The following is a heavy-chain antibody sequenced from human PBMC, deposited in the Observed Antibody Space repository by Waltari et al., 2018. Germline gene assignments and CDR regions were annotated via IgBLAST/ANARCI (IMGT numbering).Heavy chain of an antibody. CDR1: GFPFSSYW. J-gene: IGHJ3*02. V-gene: IGHV3-7*01. CDR2: IKQDGSEK. CDR3: ARDGDAFDI. Sequence: VQLVESGGGLVQPGGSLRLSCAASGFPFSSYWLSWVRQAPGKGLEWVANIKQDGSEKYYVDSVKGRFTISRDNAKNLLYLQMNSLRAEDTAVYYCARDGDAFDIWGQGTMVTVSS.